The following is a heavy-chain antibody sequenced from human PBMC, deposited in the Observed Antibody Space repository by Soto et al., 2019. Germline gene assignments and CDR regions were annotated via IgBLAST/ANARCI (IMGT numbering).Heavy chain of an antibody. J-gene: IGHJ5*02. Sequence: GGSLRLSCAASGFTFSSYGMHWVRQAPGKGREWVAVIWYDGSNKYYADSVKGRFTISRDNSKNTLYLQMNSLRAEDTAVYYCARGGRITMDRAAGDGDWFDPWGRGTLVTVSS. V-gene: IGHV3-33*01. CDR3: ARGGRITMDRAAGDGDWFDP. D-gene: IGHD3-10*01. CDR1: GFTFSSYG. CDR2: IWYDGSNK.